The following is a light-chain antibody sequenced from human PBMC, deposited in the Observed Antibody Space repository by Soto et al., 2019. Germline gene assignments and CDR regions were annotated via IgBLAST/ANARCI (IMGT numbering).Light chain of an antibody. CDR3: QHYNSYSEA. J-gene: IGKJ1*01. CDR2: KAS. CDR1: HSISSW. V-gene: IGKV1-5*03. Sequence: DIQMTQSPSTLSASVGDRLTITCRASHSISSWLAWYQQKPGKAPKLLIYKASTLKSGVPSRFSGSGSGTEFTLTISSLQPDDFATYYCQHYNSYSEAFGQGTKVDIK.